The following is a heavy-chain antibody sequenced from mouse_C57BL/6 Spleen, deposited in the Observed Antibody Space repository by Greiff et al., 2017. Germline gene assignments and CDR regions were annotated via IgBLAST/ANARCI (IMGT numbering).Heavy chain of an antibody. CDR3: TLTTPQNFDV. CDR2: IDPENGDT. D-gene: IGHD1-1*01. CDR1: GFNIKDDY. Sequence: VQLQQSGAELVRPGASVKLSCTASGFNIKDDYMNWVKQRPEQGLEWIGWIDPENGDTEYASKFQGKATITADTSSNTAYLQLSSLTSEDTAVYYCTLTTPQNFDVWGTGTTVTVSS. V-gene: IGHV14-4*01. J-gene: IGHJ1*03.